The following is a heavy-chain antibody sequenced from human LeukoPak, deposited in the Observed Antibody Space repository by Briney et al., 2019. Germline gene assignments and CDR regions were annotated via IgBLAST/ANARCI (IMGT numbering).Heavy chain of an antibody. CDR2: ISGSGGST. D-gene: IGHD3-16*01. J-gene: IGHJ4*02. V-gene: IGHV3-23*01. Sequence: GRSLRLSCAASGFTFSSYAMSWVRQAPGKGLEWVSAISGSGGSTYYADSVKGRFTISRDNSKNTLYLQMNSLRAEDTAVYYCARTMRFGGYFDYWGQGTLVTVSS. CDR3: ARTMRFGGYFDY. CDR1: GFTFSSYA.